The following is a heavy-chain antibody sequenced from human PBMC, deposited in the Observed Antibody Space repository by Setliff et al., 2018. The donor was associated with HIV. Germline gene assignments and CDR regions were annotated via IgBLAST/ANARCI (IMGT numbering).Heavy chain of an antibody. D-gene: IGHD6-6*01. CDR3: AIPYSRSSYYYYHMDV. J-gene: IGHJ6*03. CDR2: IYTSGSP. CDR1: GDSVSNGRYY. Sequence: SETLSLTCTVSGDSVSNGRYYWSWIRQPARKGLEWIGHIYTSGSPDYNPSLKSRVTISVDTSKNQFSLKMSSVTAADTAVYYCAIPYSRSSYYYYHMDVWGKGTAVTVAS. V-gene: IGHV4-61*09.